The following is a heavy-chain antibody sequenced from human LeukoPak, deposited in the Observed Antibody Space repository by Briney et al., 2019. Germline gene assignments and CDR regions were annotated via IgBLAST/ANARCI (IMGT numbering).Heavy chain of an antibody. D-gene: IGHD2-15*01. CDR3: AKGPPEYCSGGSCHSGRNWIDP. V-gene: IGHV1-2*02. CDR1: GYIFSGYY. J-gene: IGHJ5*02. CDR2: INPNSGGA. Sequence: SVKVSCKASGYIFSGYYMHWLRQAPEQGLEWMGWINPNSGGADYAQKFQGRVTMTRDTSISTAYMALSRLRSDDTAVYYCAKGPPEYCSGGSCHSGRNWIDPWGQGTLVTVSS.